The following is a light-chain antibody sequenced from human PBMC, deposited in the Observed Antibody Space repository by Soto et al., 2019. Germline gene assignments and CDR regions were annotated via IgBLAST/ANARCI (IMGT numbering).Light chain of an antibody. CDR1: QGISSY. J-gene: IGKJ3*01. V-gene: IGKV1-9*01. CDR3: QQLNSYPLT. Sequence: IQLTQSPSSLSASVGDRVAITCRASQGISSYLAWYQQKPGKAPKLLIYAASTLEIGVPSRFSGSGSGTDFTLTISCLQPEDYATYYCQQLNSYPLTFGPGAKVDIK. CDR2: AAS.